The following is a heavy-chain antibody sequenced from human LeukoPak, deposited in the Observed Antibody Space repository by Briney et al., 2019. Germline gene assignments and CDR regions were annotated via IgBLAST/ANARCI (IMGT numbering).Heavy chain of an antibody. D-gene: IGHD3-9*01. J-gene: IGHJ3*02. CDR3: ARRGVLRYFDWFPPDAFDI. CDR2: INHSGST. V-gene: IGHV4-34*01. Sequence: SETLSLTCAVYGGSFSGYYWSWIRQPPGKGLEWIGEINHSGSTNYNPSLKSRVTISVDTTKNQFSLKLSSVTAADTAVYYCARRGVLRYFDWFPPDAFDIWGQGTMVTVSS. CDR1: GGSFSGYY.